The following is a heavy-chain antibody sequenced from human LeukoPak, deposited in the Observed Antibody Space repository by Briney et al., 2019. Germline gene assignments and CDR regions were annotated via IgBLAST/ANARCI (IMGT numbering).Heavy chain of an antibody. CDR1: GFTVSSNY. Sequence: PGGSLRLSCAASGFTVSSNYMSWVRQAPGKGLEWVSVIYSGGSTYYADSVKGRFTISRDNSKNTLYLQMNSLRAEDTAVYYCARDSKTYYDILTGYSPHFDYWGQGTLVTVSS. CDR2: IYSGGST. J-gene: IGHJ4*02. V-gene: IGHV3-66*01. D-gene: IGHD3-9*01. CDR3: ARDSKTYYDILTGYSPHFDY.